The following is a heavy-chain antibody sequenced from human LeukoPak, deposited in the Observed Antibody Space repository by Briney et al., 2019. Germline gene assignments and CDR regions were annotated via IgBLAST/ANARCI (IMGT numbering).Heavy chain of an antibody. CDR2: INSDGSST. V-gene: IGHV3-74*01. CDR1: GFTFSSYW. D-gene: IGHD1-1*01. CDR3: AKDRGRTRDAFDI. J-gene: IGHJ3*02. Sequence: GGSLRLSCAASGFTFSSYWMHWVRQAPGEGLVWVSRINSDGSSTSYADSVKGRFTISRDNAKNTLYLQMNSLRAEDTAVYYGAKDRGRTRDAFDIWGQGTMVTVSS.